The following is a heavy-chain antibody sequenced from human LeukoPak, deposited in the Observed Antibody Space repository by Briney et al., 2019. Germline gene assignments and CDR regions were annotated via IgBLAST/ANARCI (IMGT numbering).Heavy chain of an antibody. Sequence: GGSLRLSCAASGFTFSSFALSWVRQAPGKGLEWVSSISGSGGSTSYADSVKGRFTISKDNAKNTVYLQMNSLRAEDTAVYYCVSFYETYWGRGTLVTVSS. V-gene: IGHV3-23*01. CDR2: ISGSGGST. D-gene: IGHD2/OR15-2a*01. CDR1: GFTFSSFA. CDR3: VSFYETY. J-gene: IGHJ4*02.